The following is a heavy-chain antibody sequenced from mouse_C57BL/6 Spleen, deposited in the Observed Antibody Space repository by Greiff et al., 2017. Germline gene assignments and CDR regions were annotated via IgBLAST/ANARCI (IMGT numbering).Heavy chain of an antibody. CDR3: VKDAGGSYAMDY. V-gene: IGHV5-4*03. J-gene: IGHJ4*01. CDR2: ISDGGSYT. CDR1: GFTFSSYA. Sequence: EVNLVESGGGLVKPGGSLKLSCAASGFTFSSYAMSWVRQTPEKRLEWVATISDGGSYTYYPDNVKGRFTISRENAKNNLYLQMSHLKSEDTAMYYCVKDAGGSYAMDYWGQGTSVTVSS. D-gene: IGHD1-1*01.